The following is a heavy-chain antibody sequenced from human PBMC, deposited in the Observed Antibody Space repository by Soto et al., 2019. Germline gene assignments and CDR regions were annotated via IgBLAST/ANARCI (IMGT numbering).Heavy chain of an antibody. CDR1: GDSISSVGYF. Sequence: TLSLTCTVSGDSISSVGYFCNWIRHHPGKGLEWIGYIFYSGTTFYNPSLKSRLSISVDTSNNQFSLNLTSVTAADTAVYFCAIGRLRWRYFDYWGQGALVTGSS. CDR2: IFYSGTT. D-gene: IGHD4-17*01. CDR3: AIGRLRWRYFDY. V-gene: IGHV4-31*03. J-gene: IGHJ4*02.